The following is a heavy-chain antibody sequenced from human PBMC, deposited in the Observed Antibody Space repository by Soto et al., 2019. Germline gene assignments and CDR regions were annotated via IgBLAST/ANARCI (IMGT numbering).Heavy chain of an antibody. Sequence: PSETLSLTCTVSGGSISSYYWSWIRQPPGKGLEWIGYIYYSGSTNYNPSLKSRVTISVDTSKNQFSLKLSSVTAADTAVYYCARKRIAAAGTTHFVYWGQGTLVTVSS. D-gene: IGHD6-13*01. CDR2: IYYSGST. J-gene: IGHJ4*02. CDR3: ARKRIAAAGTTHFVY. V-gene: IGHV4-59*01. CDR1: GGSISSYY.